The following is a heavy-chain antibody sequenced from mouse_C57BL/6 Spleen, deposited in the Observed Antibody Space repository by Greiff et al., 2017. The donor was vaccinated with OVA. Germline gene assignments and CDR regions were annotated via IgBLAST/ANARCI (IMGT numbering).Heavy chain of an antibody. D-gene: IGHD2-4*01. Sequence: QVQLKESGPELVKPGASVKISCKASGYAFSSSWMNWVKQRPGKGLEWIGRIYPGDGDTNYNGKFKGKATLTADKSSSTAYMQLSSLTSEDSAVYFCARAYYDYEGDYWGQGTTLTVSS. V-gene: IGHV1-82*01. CDR1: GYAFSSSW. J-gene: IGHJ2*01. CDR2: IYPGDGDT. CDR3: ARAYYDYEGDY.